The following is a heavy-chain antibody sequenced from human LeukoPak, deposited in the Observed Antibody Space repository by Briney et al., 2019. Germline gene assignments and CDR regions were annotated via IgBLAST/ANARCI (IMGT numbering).Heavy chain of an antibody. D-gene: IGHD2-2*01. CDR1: GFTFSNYA. J-gene: IGHJ4*02. CDR2: ITDTGFAT. Sequence: GGSLRLSXAASGFTFSNYAMTWVRQAPGKGLEWVSGITDTGFATFYADSVRGRFTISRDNSRNTLYLQMDSLRAEDTAVYYCARAGFCSTTTCYNPFDYWGQGTRVTVSS. V-gene: IGHV3-23*01. CDR3: ARAGFCSTTTCYNPFDY.